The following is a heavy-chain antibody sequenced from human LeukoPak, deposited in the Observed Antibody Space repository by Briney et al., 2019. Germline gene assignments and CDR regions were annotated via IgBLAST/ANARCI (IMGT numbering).Heavy chain of an antibody. CDR3: ARDQTSVAGTGYNWFDP. V-gene: IGHV3-21*01. D-gene: IGHD6-19*01. Sequence: PGGSLRLSCAASGFTFSTFAMIWVRQPTGKGLEWVSGIFPSGGEIHYADSVRGRFTISRDNAKNSLYLQMNSLRAEDTAVYYCARDQTSVAGTGYNWFDPWGQGTLVTVSS. J-gene: IGHJ5*02. CDR2: IFPSGGEI. CDR1: GFTFSTFA.